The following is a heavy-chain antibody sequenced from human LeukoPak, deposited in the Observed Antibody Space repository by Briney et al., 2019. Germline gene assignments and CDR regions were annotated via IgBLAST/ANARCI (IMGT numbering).Heavy chain of an antibody. D-gene: IGHD2-2*01. J-gene: IGHJ4*02. CDR1: GFSISKGFY. CDR3: ARVVGAGYCSSTGCYFGY. V-gene: IGHV4-38-2*02. Sequence: SETLSLTCTVAGFSISKGFYWGWVRQPPGKGLEFIATIYHDGTSHYNPSLESRATISVDTSRNQFSLKLTSVTAADTAVYYCARVVGAGYCSSTGCYFGYWGQGALVTVSS. CDR2: IYHDGTS.